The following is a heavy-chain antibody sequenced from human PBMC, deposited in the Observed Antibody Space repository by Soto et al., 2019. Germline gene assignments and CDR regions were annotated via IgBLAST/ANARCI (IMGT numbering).Heavy chain of an antibody. Sequence: SETLSLTCTVSGGSIGSYYWSWIRQPPGKGLEWIGYIYYSGSTNYNPSLKSRVTISVDTSKNQFSLKLSSVTAADTAVYYCARHAGDGSGSYERAFDDWGQGTLVTVSS. J-gene: IGHJ4*02. CDR3: ARHAGDGSGSYERAFDD. CDR2: IYYSGST. V-gene: IGHV4-59*08. CDR1: GGSIGSYY. D-gene: IGHD3-10*01.